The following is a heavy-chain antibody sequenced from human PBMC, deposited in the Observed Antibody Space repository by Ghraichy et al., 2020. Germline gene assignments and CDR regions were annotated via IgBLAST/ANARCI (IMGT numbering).Heavy chain of an antibody. Sequence: GSLRLSCAASGFTVSSNYMSWVRQAPGKGLEWVSVIYSGGSTYYADSVKGRFTISRDNSKNTLYLQMNSLRAEDTAVYYCARDMGYSYGYGMDVWGQGTTVTVSS. D-gene: IGHD5-18*01. V-gene: IGHV3-53*01. CDR3: ARDMGYSYGYGMDV. CDR1: GFTVSSNY. J-gene: IGHJ6*02. CDR2: IYSGGST.